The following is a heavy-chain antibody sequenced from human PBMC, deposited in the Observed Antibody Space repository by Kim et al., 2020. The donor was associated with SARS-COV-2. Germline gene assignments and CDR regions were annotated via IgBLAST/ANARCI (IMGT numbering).Heavy chain of an antibody. D-gene: IGHD6-13*01. J-gene: IGHJ4*01. V-gene: IGHV3-33*01. Sequence: GGSLRLSCAASGFTFSSYDMHWVRQAPGKGLEWVAVIWYDGSNKYYADSVKGRFTISRDNSKDTLYLQMNSLRAEDTALYYCARAPPSSSGSEDYFDYWG. CDR1: GFTFSSYD. CDR3: ARAPPSSSGSEDYFDY. CDR2: IWYDGSNK.